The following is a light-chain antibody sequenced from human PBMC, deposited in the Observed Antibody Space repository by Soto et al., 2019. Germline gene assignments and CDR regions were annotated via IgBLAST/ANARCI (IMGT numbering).Light chain of an antibody. V-gene: IGLV2-8*01. Sequence: QSVLTQPPSASGSPGQSVTISCTGSNNDIGGYTYVSWYQQLPGKAPKLIIYEVNKRPSGIPDRFSGSKSGTSASLAISGLRSEDEGNYYCAAWDDSPRVFFGGGTKVTVL. CDR1: NNDIGGYTY. CDR3: AAWDDSPRVF. J-gene: IGLJ2*01. CDR2: EVN.